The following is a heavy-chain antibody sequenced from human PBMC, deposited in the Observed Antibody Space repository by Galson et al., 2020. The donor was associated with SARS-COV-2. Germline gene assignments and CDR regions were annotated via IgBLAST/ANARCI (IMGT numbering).Heavy chain of an antibody. CDR3: ARGCSGGSCYSFGY. CDR2: IYYSGST. J-gene: IGHJ4*02. V-gene: IGHV4-59*01. Sequence: ASKTLSLTCTVSGGSISSNYWSWIRQPPGKGLEWIGYIYYSGSTNYNPSLKSRVTISVDTSKNQFSLKLSSVTAADTAVYYCARGCSGGSCYSFGYWGQGTLVTVSS. D-gene: IGHD2-15*01. CDR1: GGSISSNY.